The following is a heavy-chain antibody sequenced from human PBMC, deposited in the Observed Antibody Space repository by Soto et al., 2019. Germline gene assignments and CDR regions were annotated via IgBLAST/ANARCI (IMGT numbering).Heavy chain of an antibody. CDR3: ASWRINLVLWTRRDGYNENY. CDR1: GGSISSSSYY. Sequence: QLQLQESGPGLVKPSETLSLTCTVSGGSISSSSYYWGWIRQPPGKGLEWIGSIYYSGSTYYNPSRKSRVTISVDTSKNQFSLKLSSVTAADTAVYYCASWRINLVLWTRRDGYNENYWGQGTLVTVSS. V-gene: IGHV4-39*01. J-gene: IGHJ4*02. CDR2: IYYSGST. D-gene: IGHD5-12*01.